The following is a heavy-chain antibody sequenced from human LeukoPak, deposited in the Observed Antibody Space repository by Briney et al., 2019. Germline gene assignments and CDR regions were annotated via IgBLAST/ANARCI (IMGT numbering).Heavy chain of an antibody. V-gene: IGHV4-39*02. J-gene: IGHJ4*02. CDR3: AREAVAIDY. CDR2: IYYSGRS. D-gene: IGHD6-19*01. CDR1: GGSISSANFY. Sequence: SETLSLTCTVSGGSISSANFYWTWIRQPPGKGLEWIGSIYYSGRSYSNPSLTSRVTISVDTSKNQFSPRLNSVTAADTAVYYCAREAVAIDYWGQGTLVTVSS.